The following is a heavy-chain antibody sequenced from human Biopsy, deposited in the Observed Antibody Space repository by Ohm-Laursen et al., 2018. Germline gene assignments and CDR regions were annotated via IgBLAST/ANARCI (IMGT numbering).Heavy chain of an antibody. D-gene: IGHD2-2*01. CDR3: ARPKSRRALDV. Sequence: GSLRLSCTASGFTFADYWMNWVRRAPGKGLEWVANIKQDGSEKNYVDSVKGRFTITRDNANKSLYLQMNSLRVEDTAVYYCARPKSRRALDVWGQGTMVTVSS. CDR1: GFTFADYW. V-gene: IGHV3-7*01. J-gene: IGHJ3*01. CDR2: IKQDGSEK.